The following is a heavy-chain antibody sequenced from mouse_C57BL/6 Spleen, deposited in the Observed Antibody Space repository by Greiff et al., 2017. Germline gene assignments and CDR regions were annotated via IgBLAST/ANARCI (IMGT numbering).Heavy chain of an antibody. CDR1: GYTFTDYY. V-gene: IGHV1-26*01. D-gene: IGHD1-1*01. CDR3: AIDYGSSLDY. Sequence: EVQLQQSGPELVKPGASVKISCKASGYTFTDYYMNWVKQSHGKSLEWIGDINPNNGGTSYNQKFKGKATLTVDKPSSTAYMQLSSLTSEDSAVYYCAIDYGSSLDYWGQGTTLTVSS. CDR2: INPNNGGT. J-gene: IGHJ2*01.